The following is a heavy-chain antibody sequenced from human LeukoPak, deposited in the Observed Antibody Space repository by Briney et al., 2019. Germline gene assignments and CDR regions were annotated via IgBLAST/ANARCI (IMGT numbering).Heavy chain of an antibody. J-gene: IGHJ4*02. CDR3: ASTYYYDSSGYSPLFDY. Sequence: PSETLSLTCTVSGGSISSYYWSWIRQPPGKGLEWIGYIYYTGNTNYNPSLKSRVSISVDTSNNQFSLKLSSVTAADTAVYYCASTYYYDSSGYSPLFDYWGQGTLVTVSS. V-gene: IGHV4-59*01. CDR2: IYYTGNT. D-gene: IGHD3-22*01. CDR1: GGSISSYY.